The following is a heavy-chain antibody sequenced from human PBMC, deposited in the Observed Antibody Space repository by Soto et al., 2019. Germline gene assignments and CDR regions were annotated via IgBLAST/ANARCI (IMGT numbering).Heavy chain of an antibody. CDR3: ARAARIRGYDQDYYGMDV. CDR2: IYHSGSA. J-gene: IGHJ6*02. Sequence: SETLSLTCAVSGGSISSSNWWSWVRQPPGKGLEWIGEIYHSGSANYNPSLKSRVTISVDKSKNQFSLKLSSVTAADTAVYYCARAARIRGYDQDYYGMDVWGQGTTVS. CDR1: GGSISSSNW. V-gene: IGHV4-4*02. D-gene: IGHD5-12*01.